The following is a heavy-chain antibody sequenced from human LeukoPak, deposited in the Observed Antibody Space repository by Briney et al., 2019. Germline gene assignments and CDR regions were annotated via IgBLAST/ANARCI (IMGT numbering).Heavy chain of an antibody. CDR1: GFTFSSYA. D-gene: IGHD6-6*01. CDR3: ARRGLNWYSSSSFDY. CDR2: ISYDGSNK. V-gene: IGHV3-30*04. J-gene: IGHJ4*02. Sequence: GGSLRLSCAASGFTFSSYAMHWVRQAPGKGLEWVAVISYDGSNKYYADSVKGRFTISRDNSKNTLYLQMNSLRAEDTAVYYCARRGLNWYSSSSFDYWGQGTLVTVSS.